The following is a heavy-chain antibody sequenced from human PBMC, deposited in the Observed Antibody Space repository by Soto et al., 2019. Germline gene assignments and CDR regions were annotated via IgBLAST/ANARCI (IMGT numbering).Heavy chain of an antibody. CDR2: IYTSGST. J-gene: IGHJ6*04. V-gene: IGHV4-4*07. D-gene: IGHD3-3*01. CDR3: ARGGVEEYYVFGGGPDYYHYGRDV. CDR1: GGSISSYY. Sequence: SETLSLTCTVSGGSISSYYWSWIRQPAGKGLEWIGRIYTSGSTNYNPSLKSRVTMSVDTSKNQFSLKLSSVTAADTAVYYCARGGVEEYYVFGGGPDYYHYGRDVGGKGTTVPFSS.